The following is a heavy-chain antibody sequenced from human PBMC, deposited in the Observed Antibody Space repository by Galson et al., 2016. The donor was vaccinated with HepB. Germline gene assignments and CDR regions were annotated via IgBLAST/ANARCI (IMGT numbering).Heavy chain of an antibody. CDR1: GITFSDAW. D-gene: IGHD1-26*01. CDR3: TTINPDILGSTRALDS. V-gene: IGHV3-15*07. Sequence: SLRLSCAASGITFSDAWMNWVRQAPGKGLEWVGRIKSKSYGGTTDYAAPVQGRLTIPRDDSKSTLYLQMNSLKIEDTGVFYCTTINPDILGSTRALDSWGRGALVTVSS. J-gene: IGHJ4*02. CDR2: IKSKSYGGTT.